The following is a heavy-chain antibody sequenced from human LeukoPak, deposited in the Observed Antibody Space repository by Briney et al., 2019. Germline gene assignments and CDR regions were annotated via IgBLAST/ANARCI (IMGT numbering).Heavy chain of an antibody. CDR3: ARFPIAAAGVDY. V-gene: IGHV4-39*07. J-gene: IGHJ4*02. CDR2: IYFDGSP. D-gene: IGHD6-13*01. CDR1: GGSISTSDYY. Sequence: PSETLSLTCTVSGGSISTSDYYWGWVRQPPGKGLEWIGSIYFDGSPYSNPSVKSRVTISRDTSKNQFSLKLSSVTAADTAVYYCARFPIAAAGVDYWGQGTLVTVSS.